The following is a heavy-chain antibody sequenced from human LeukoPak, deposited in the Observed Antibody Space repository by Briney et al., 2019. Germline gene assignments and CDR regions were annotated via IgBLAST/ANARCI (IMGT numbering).Heavy chain of an antibody. J-gene: IGHJ4*02. CDR1: GYTFTSYD. D-gene: IGHD6-13*01. CDR2: MNLNSGNT. CDR3: ARALKKYSISWSPKAFDY. V-gene: IGHV1-8*01. Sequence: GASVKVSCKASGYTFTSYDINWVRQATGQGLEWMGWMNLNSGNTGYAQKFQGRVTMTRNTSISTAYMELSSLRSEDTAVYYCARALKKYSISWSPKAFDYWGQGTLVTVSS.